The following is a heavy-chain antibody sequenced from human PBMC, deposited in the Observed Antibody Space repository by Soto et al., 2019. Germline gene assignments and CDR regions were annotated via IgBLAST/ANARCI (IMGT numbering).Heavy chain of an antibody. CDR1: GFTFSSYA. Sequence: GGSLRLSCAASGFTFSSYAMSWVRQAPGKGLEWVSAISGSGGSTYYADSVKGRFTISRDNSKNTLYLQMNSLRAEDTAVYYCAKDLVPSAVTTDQAAKLGYYYYGMDVWGQGTTVTVSS. CDR3: AKDLVPSAVTTDQAAKLGYYYYGMDV. V-gene: IGHV3-23*01. CDR2: ISGSGGST. J-gene: IGHJ6*02. D-gene: IGHD4-17*01.